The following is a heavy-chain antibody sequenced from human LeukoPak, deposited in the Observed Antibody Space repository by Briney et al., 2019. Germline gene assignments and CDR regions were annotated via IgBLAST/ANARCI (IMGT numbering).Heavy chain of an antibody. CDR1: GGSIRSSTYY. Sequence: SETLSLTCTVSGGSIRSSTYYWAWFRQPPGKGLEWIGTIYYTGSTYYKPSLKSRISMSVDTSKNEFSLKLSSVTAADTAVYYCARNYDDTNGYTDWGQGTLVTVSS. V-gene: IGHV4-39*01. D-gene: IGHD3-22*01. J-gene: IGHJ4*02. CDR2: IYYTGST. CDR3: ARNYDDTNGYTD.